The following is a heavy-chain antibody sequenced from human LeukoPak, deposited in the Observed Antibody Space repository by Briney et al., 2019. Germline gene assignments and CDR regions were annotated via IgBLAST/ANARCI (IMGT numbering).Heavy chain of an antibody. Sequence: GASVKVSCKASGYTFTSYDINWVRQAAGQGLEWMGWMNPNSGNTGYAQKFQGRVTMTRNTSINTAYMELTGLRSEDTAVYYCARGPPYYDGSESYYNSRKSWFDPWGQGTLVTVSS. D-gene: IGHD3-10*01. J-gene: IGHJ5*02. CDR1: GYTFTSYD. V-gene: IGHV1-8*01. CDR3: ARGPPYYDGSESYYNSRKSWFDP. CDR2: MNPNSGNT.